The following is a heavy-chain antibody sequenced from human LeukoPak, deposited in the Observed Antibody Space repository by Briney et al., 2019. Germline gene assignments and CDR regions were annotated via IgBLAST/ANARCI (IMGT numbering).Heavy chain of an antibody. J-gene: IGHJ4*02. CDR2: TKADESEK. CDR3: ARENTAVPGGDC. CDR1: GFTISSYW. Sequence: GGSLRLSCAASGFTISSYWMSWVRQAPGKGLEWVANTKADESEKYYVDSVKGRFTISRDNAKNSLYLQMNSLRAEDTAVYYCARENTAVPGGDCWGQGALVTVSS. D-gene: IGHD6-19*01. V-gene: IGHV3-7*04.